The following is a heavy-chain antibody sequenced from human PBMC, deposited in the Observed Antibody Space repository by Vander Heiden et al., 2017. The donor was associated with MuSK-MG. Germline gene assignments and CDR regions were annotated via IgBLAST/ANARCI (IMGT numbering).Heavy chain of an antibody. Sequence: QVQLVQSGAEVKKPGASVKVSCKASGYTFTSYDINWVRQATGQGLEWMGWMNPNSGNTGYAQKFQGRVTMTRNTSISTAYMELSSLRSEDTAVYYCARAPLKQWLVSWGYYFDYWGQGTLVTVSS. J-gene: IGHJ4*02. CDR2: MNPNSGNT. V-gene: IGHV1-8*01. CDR3: ARAPLKQWLVSWGYYFDY. CDR1: GYTFTSYD. D-gene: IGHD6-19*01.